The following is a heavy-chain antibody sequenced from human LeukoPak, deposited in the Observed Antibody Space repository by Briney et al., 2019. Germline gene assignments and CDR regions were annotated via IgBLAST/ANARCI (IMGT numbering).Heavy chain of an antibody. V-gene: IGHV3-74*01. J-gene: IGHJ3*02. CDR1: GFTFKLYW. Sequence: GGSLRLSCAASGFTFKLYWMHWVRQVPGKRPVWVSRINDDGSDTVYADSVRGRFTISRDDAKNTVYLQMNSLRAEDTAVYYCARDRTAAWTDDAFDIWGQGTMVTVSS. CDR2: INDDGSDT. D-gene: IGHD6-6*01. CDR3: ARDRTAAWTDDAFDI.